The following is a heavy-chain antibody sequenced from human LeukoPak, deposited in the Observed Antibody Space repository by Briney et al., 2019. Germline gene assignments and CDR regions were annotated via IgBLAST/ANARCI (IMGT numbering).Heavy chain of an antibody. CDR1: GGSISSSSYY. V-gene: IGHV4-39*07. Sequence: SETLSLTFTVSGGSISSSSYYWGWIRQPPGKGLEWIGSIYYSGSTYYNPSLKSRVTISVDTSKNQFSLKLSSVTAADTAVYYCARDRAGGDYVYYYYYGMDVWGQGTTVTVSS. D-gene: IGHD4-17*01. CDR3: ARDRAGGDYVYYYYYGMDV. J-gene: IGHJ6*02. CDR2: IYYSGST.